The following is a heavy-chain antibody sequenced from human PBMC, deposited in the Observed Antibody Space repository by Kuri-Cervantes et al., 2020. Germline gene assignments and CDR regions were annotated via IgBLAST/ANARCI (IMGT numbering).Heavy chain of an antibody. V-gene: IGHV3-23*01. J-gene: IGHJ4*02. D-gene: IGHD6-19*01. Sequence: GESLKISCAASGFTFSSYAMSWVRQAPGKGLEWVSVISGSGGSTYYADSVKGRFTISRDNAKNSLFLQMNSLRAEDTAVFYCARGSGWLPDYWGQGTLVTVSS. CDR1: GFTFSSYA. CDR2: ISGSGGST. CDR3: ARGSGWLPDY.